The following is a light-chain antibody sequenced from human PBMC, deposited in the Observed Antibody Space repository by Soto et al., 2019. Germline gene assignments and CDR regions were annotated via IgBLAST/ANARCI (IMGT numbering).Light chain of an antibody. CDR1: QSVSSN. CDR2: GAS. Sequence: EIVMTQSPATLSVSPGERATLSCRASQSVSSNLAWYQQKPGQAPRLLIYGASTRATGIPARFSGSGSGTEFTLTISSLQSADFAVYYCQQYNNWHTWTFGQGTKVEIK. J-gene: IGKJ1*01. CDR3: QQYNNWHTWT. V-gene: IGKV3-15*01.